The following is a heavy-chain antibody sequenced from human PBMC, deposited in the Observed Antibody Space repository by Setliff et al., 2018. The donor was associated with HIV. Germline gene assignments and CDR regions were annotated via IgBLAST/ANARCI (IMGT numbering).Heavy chain of an antibody. D-gene: IGHD3-22*01. CDR2: IHYDERT. J-gene: IGHJ5*02. Sequence: SETLSLTCTVSGDSATNSRYYWAWIRQPPGKGLEYIGSIHYDERTYYSPSLKSRVTISLDTSKNQFSLNLTSVTAADTAVYYCASRIYYYDSNNFLREEGFDPWGQGTLVTVSS. CDR1: GDSATNSRYY. CDR3: ASRIYYYDSNNFLREEGFDP. V-gene: IGHV4-39*01.